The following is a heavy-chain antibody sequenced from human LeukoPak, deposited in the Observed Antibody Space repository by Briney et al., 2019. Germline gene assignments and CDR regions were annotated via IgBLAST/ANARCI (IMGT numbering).Heavy chain of an antibody. CDR3: ARGRPLPRPDAFDI. D-gene: IGHD1-1*01. CDR1: SGSVIYNY. V-gene: IGHV4-59*02. J-gene: IGHJ3*02. CDR2: IYSNGIT. Sequence: SSETLSLTCSVSSGSVIYNYWSWIRQPPGKGLEWIGYIYSNGITNYNPSLESRVTMSVDTSKNQFSLKLSSVTAADTAVYYCARGRPLPRPDAFDIWGQGTMVTVSS.